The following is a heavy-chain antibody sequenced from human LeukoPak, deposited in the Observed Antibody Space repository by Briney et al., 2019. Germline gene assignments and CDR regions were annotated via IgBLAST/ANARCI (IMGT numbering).Heavy chain of an antibody. Sequence: PGRSLRLSCAASGFTFSSYAMHWVRQAPGKGLEWVAVISYDGSNKYYASSVRGRFTISRDNSKNTLYLQMNSLRAEDTAVYYCARDSHQSSDYWGQGTLVTVSS. CDR2: ISYDGSNK. V-gene: IGHV3-30-3*01. D-gene: IGHD6-6*01. CDR3: ARDSHQSSDY. CDR1: GFTFSSYA. J-gene: IGHJ4*02.